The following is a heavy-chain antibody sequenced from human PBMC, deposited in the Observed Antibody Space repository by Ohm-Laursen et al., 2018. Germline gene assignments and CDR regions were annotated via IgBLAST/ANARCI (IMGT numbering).Heavy chain of an antibody. J-gene: IGHJ4*02. V-gene: IGHV3-53*01. D-gene: IGHD3-16*01. CDR3: ARDVPGIVASRGGG. Sequence: GSLRLSCAASGFTISNNYMNWVRQAPGKGLEWVSLIYSGGDMFYADSVKGRSTISRDKSKNTLYLQMNSLRVEDTAMYFCARDVPGIVASRGGGWGQGTLVTVSS. CDR1: GFTISNNY. CDR2: IYSGGDM.